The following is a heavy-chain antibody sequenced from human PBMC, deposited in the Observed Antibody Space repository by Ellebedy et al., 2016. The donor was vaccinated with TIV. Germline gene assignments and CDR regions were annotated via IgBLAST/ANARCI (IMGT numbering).Heavy chain of an antibody. J-gene: IGHJ4*02. Sequence: GESLKISCAATGFTFSSYAMHWVRQAPGKGLEWVAVISYDGSNKYYADSVKGRFTISRDNSKNTLYLQMNSLRAEDTAVYYCARDPVFTVTTEGAGFDYWGQGTLVTVSS. CDR2: ISYDGSNK. CDR1: GFTFSSYA. CDR3: ARDPVFTVTTEGAGFDY. V-gene: IGHV3-30*01. D-gene: IGHD4-17*01.